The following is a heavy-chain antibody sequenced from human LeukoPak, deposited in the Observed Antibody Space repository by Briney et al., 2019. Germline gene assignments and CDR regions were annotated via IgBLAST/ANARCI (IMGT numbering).Heavy chain of an antibody. Sequence: SVKVSCKASGGTFSSYAISWVRQAPGQALEWMGRIIPILGIASYAQKFQGRVTITADKSTSTAYMELSSLRSEDTAVYYCAREPPPYCGGDCYYFDYWGQGTLVTVSS. D-gene: IGHD2-21*02. CDR2: IIPILGIA. CDR3: AREPPPYCGGDCYYFDY. CDR1: GGTFSSYA. V-gene: IGHV1-69*04. J-gene: IGHJ4*02.